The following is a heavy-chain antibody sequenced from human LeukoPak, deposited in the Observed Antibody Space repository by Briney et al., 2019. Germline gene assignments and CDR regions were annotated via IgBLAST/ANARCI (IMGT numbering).Heavy chain of an antibody. Sequence: SGGSLRLSCAASGFTFSSYAMHWVRQAPGKGLEWVAVISYDGSNKYYADSVKGGFTISRDNSNNTLYLQMNSLRAEDTAVYYCARDSFRDGGDLDYWGQGTLVTGSS. CDR3: ARDSFRDGGDLDY. CDR1: GFTFSSYA. V-gene: IGHV3-30*04. CDR2: ISYDGSNK. J-gene: IGHJ4*02. D-gene: IGHD4-23*01.